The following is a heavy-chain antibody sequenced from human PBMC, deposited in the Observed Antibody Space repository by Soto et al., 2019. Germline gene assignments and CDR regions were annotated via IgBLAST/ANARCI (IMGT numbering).Heavy chain of an antibody. CDR3: ARANGHFDWLPREVVYFDY. Sequence: PSETLSLTCAVSSGSISSSNWWRWVRQPPGKGLEWIGEIYHSGSTNYNPSLKSRVTISVDKSKNQFSLKLSSVTAADTAVYYCARANGHFDWLPREVVYFDYWGQGTLVTVSS. CDR2: IYHSGST. D-gene: IGHD3-9*01. J-gene: IGHJ4*02. V-gene: IGHV4-4*02. CDR1: SGSISSSNW.